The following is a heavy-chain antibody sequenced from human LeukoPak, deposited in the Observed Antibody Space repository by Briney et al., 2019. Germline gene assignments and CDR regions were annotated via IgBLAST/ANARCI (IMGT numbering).Heavy chain of an antibody. CDR3: AGGWGATKSEYFQH. D-gene: IGHD1-26*01. J-gene: IGHJ1*01. CDR2: ISAYNGNT. Sequence: ATVTVSCKASGYTFTSYGISWVRQAPGQGLEWMGWISAYNGNTNYAQKLQGRVTMTTDTSTSTAYMELRSLRSDDTAVYYCAGGWGATKSEYFQHWGQGTLVTVSS. CDR1: GYTFTSYG. V-gene: IGHV1-18*01.